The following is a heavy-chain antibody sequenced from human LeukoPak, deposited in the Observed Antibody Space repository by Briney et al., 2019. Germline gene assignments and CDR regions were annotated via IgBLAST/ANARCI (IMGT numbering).Heavy chain of an antibody. J-gene: IGHJ6*03. CDR1: GFTFSSYW. Sequence: PGGSLRLSCAASGFTFSSYWMTWVRQAPGKGLEWVANIKQDGSDKYYVDSVKGRFTMSRDNAKNSLFLQMNSLRAEDTGIYYCTTEMKELGSFFYYYYMDVWGTGTTVTISS. CDR3: TTEMKELGSFFYYYYMDV. V-gene: IGHV3-7*03. D-gene: IGHD1-7*01. CDR2: IKQDGSDK.